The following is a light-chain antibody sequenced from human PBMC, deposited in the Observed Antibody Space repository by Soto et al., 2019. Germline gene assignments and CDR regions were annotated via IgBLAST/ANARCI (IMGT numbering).Light chain of an antibody. J-gene: IGKJ1*01. Sequence: EIEMTQSPSTLSGSPGGRATISCRASQSISDTLAWYQQKPGQAPRLLIHGASTRATGFPARFSGSGSGTDFTLTISSLQSEDFAVYYCQQYDNWPWTFGQGTKVELK. CDR3: QQYDNWPWT. V-gene: IGKV3-15*01. CDR2: GAS. CDR1: QSISDT.